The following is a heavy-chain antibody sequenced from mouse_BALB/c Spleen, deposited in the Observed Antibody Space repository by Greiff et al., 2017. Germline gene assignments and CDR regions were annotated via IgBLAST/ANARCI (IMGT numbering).Heavy chain of an antibody. CDR1: GFSLTSYG. D-gene: IGHD2-14*01. J-gene: IGHJ1*01. V-gene: IGHV2-2*02. Sequence: VMLVESGPGLVQPSQSLSITCTVSGFSLTSYGVHWVRQSPGKGLEWLGVIWSGGSTDYNAAFISRLSISKDNSKSQVFFKMNSLQANDTAIYYWARGRAYYRYDGYFDVWGAGTTVTVSS. CDR3: ARGRAYYRYDGYFDV. CDR2: IWSGGST.